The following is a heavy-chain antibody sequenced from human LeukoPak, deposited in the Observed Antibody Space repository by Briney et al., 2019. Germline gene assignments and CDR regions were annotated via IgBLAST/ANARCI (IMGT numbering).Heavy chain of an antibody. D-gene: IGHD5/OR15-5a*01. J-gene: IGHJ4*02. CDR3: ARGGSTFDY. V-gene: IGHV3-7*01. CDR1: GFTFSSYW. CDR2: IKEDGSDT. Sequence: VGSLRLSCAASGFTFSSYWMSWVRQAPGKGLEWVAKIKEDGSDTYYVDSVKGRFTISRDNSKNSLFLQMSSLRGEDTAVYYCARGGSTFDYWGQGTLVTVSS.